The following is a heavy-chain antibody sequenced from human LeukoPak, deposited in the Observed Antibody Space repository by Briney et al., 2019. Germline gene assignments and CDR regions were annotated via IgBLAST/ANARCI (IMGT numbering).Heavy chain of an antibody. Sequence: ASVKVSCKVSGYTLTELSMHWVRQAPGKGLEWMGGFDPEDGETIYAQKFQGRVTMTEDTSTDTAYMELSSLRSEDTAVYYCATGRRYYDSSGYYYYYYYYMDVWGKGTTVTVPS. D-gene: IGHD3-22*01. CDR3: ATGRRYYDSSGYYYYYYYYMDV. CDR1: GYTLTELS. V-gene: IGHV1-24*01. J-gene: IGHJ6*03. CDR2: FDPEDGET.